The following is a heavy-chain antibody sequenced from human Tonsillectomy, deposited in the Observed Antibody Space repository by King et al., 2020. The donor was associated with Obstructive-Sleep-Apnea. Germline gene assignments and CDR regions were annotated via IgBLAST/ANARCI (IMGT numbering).Heavy chain of an antibody. D-gene: IGHD6-6*01. CDR3: AGAKYGSSGKFDY. Sequence: VQLQQWGAGLLKPSETLSLTCAGYCGSFIGYYWSWIRQPPGKGLEWMGESNRSGSTKYNPPPKSRVTISIDTAKNHFSLKLSSVTAADTAVFYCAGAKYGSSGKFDYWGQGTLVTVSS. J-gene: IGHJ4*02. V-gene: IGHV4-34*01. CDR1: CGSFIGYY. CDR2: SNRSGST.